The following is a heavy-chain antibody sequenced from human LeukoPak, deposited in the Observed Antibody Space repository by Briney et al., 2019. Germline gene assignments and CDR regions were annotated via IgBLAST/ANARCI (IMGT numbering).Heavy chain of an antibody. CDR1: GGSFSDYY. J-gene: IGHJ4*02. Sequence: SETLSLTCAVYGGSFSDYYWTWIRQPPGKGLEWIGEINHSGSTNYNPSLKSRVTISVDTSKKQFFLRLSSVTAADTAVYYCARGQWYSSGWQGHWGQGTLVTVSS. CDR3: ARGQWYSSGWQGH. V-gene: IGHV4-34*01. CDR2: INHSGST. D-gene: IGHD6-19*01.